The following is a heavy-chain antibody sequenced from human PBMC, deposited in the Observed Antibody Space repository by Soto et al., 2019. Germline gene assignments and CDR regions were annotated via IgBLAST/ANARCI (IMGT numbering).Heavy chain of an antibody. V-gene: IGHV4-31*03. CDR1: GSSISSGGYY. J-gene: IGHJ4*02. D-gene: IGHD2-2*01. Sequence: ASETLSLTCTVSGSSISSGGYYWSWIRQHPGKGLEWIGYIYYSGSTYYNPSLKSRVTISVDTSKNQFSLKLSSVTAADTAVYYCATRYCSSTSCQITFDYWGQGTLVTVS. CDR3: ATRYCSSTSCQITFDY. CDR2: IYYSGST.